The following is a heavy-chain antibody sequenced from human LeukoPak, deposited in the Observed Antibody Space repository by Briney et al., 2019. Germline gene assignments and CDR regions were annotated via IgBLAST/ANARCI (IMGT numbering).Heavy chain of an antibody. D-gene: IGHD3-3*01. V-gene: IGHV4-4*08. J-gene: IGHJ6*03. CDR2: IYTSGST. Sequence: PSETLSLTCTVSGGSISSYYWSWIRQPPGKGLEWIGRIYTSGSTNYNPSLKSRVTISVDTSKNQFSLKLSSVTAADTAVYYCASSDFWSGSGYYYYYMDVWGKGTTVTVSS. CDR1: GGSISSYY. CDR3: ASSDFWSGSGYYYYYMDV.